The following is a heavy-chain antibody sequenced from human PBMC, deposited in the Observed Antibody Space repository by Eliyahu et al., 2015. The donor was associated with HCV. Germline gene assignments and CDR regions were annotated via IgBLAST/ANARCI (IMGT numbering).Heavy chain of an antibody. D-gene: IGHD2-8*01. V-gene: IGHV3-49*04. J-gene: IGHJ4*02. CDR3: TRDLTNGMWTAY. CDR1: GXTFGDYX. Sequence: EVQLVESGGGLVQPGRSLRLSXTASGXTFGDYXLAWVRQAPGKGLEXVGFIRSKAYAGTTEYAASVKGRFTISRDDSKSIAYLQMNSLKTEDTAVYYCTRDLTNGMWTAYWGQGTLVTVSS. CDR2: IRSKAYAGTT.